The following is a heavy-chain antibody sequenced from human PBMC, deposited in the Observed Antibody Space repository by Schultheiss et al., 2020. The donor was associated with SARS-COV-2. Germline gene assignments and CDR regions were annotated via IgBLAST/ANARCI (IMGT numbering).Heavy chain of an antibody. D-gene: IGHD6-6*01. J-gene: IGHJ4*02. CDR3: ASRYSSSSGYFDY. CDR2: IYHSGST. Sequence: SETLSLTCTVSGGSISSGGYYWGWIRQPPGKGLEWIGSIYHSGSTYYNPSLKSRVTISVDTSKNQFSLKLSSVTAADTAVYYCASRYSSSSGYFDYWGQGTLVTVSS. V-gene: IGHV4-39*01. CDR1: GGSISSGGYY.